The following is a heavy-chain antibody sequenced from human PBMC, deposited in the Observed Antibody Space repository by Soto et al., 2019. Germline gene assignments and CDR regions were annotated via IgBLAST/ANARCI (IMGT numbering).Heavy chain of an antibody. D-gene: IGHD2-2*01. CDR1: GFTFDDYA. Sequence: EVQLVESGGGLVQPGGSLRLSCAASGFTFDDYAMHWVRQAPGKGLEWVSGIRWNSGSIGYADSVKGRFTISRDNAKNSLYLQMNSLRAEDTALYYCAKSAAIVGYYYYMDVWGKGTTVTVSS. CDR2: IRWNSGSI. J-gene: IGHJ6*03. CDR3: AKSAAIVGYYYYMDV. V-gene: IGHV3-9*01.